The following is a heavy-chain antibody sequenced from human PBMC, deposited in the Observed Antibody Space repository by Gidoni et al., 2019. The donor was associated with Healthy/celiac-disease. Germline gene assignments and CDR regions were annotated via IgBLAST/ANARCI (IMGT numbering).Heavy chain of an antibody. CDR1: GYTFTSYD. CDR3: ARSQEPYYYYYGMDV. D-gene: IGHD1-1*01. J-gene: IGHJ6*02. Sequence: QVQLVQSGAEVKKPGASVKVSCTASGYTFTSYDINWVRQATGQGLEWMGWMNPNSGNTGYAQKFQGRVTMTRNTSISTAYMELSSLRSEDTAVYYCARSQEPYYYYYGMDVWGQGTTVTVSS. V-gene: IGHV1-8*01. CDR2: MNPNSGNT.